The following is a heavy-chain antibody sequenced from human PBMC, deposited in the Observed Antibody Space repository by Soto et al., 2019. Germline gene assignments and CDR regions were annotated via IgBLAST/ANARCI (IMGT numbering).Heavy chain of an antibody. CDR3: ARDDDFWSGYLLH. CDR1: GFTFTSFG. CDR2: INAYNGNT. Sequence: QDQLVQSGAEVKKPGASVKVSCKASGFTFTSFGFSWVRQAPGQGLEWMGWINAYNGNTNYAQKFRGRVTMTTDTSTSTAYVELRSLRSADTAVYYCARDDDFWSGYLLHWGQGTLVTVS. V-gene: IGHV1-18*01. J-gene: IGHJ4*02. D-gene: IGHD3-3*01.